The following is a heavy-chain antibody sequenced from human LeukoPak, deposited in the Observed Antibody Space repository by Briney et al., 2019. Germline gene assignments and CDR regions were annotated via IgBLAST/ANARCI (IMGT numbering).Heavy chain of an antibody. Sequence: SETLSLTCTVSGGSISSYYWSWIRQPPGKGLEWIGYIYYSGSTNYNPSLKSRVTISVDTSKNQFSLELSSVTAADTAVYYCARGRARYYDSWFDPWGQGTLVTVSS. CDR2: IYYSGST. V-gene: IGHV4-59*01. J-gene: IGHJ5*02. D-gene: IGHD3-22*01. CDR3: ARGRARYYDSWFDP. CDR1: GGSISSYY.